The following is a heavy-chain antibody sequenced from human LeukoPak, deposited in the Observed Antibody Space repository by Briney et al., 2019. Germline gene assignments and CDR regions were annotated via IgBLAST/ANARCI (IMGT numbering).Heavy chain of an antibody. CDR3: AREVEPAGYGSSWYGENWFDP. CDR2: INPNGGGT. J-gene: IGHJ5*02. V-gene: IGHV1-2*02. D-gene: IGHD6-13*01. Sequence: ASVKVSCKASGYTFTGYYMHWVRQAPGQGLEWMGWINPNGGGTNYAQKFQGRVTMTRDTSISTAYMELSRLRSDDTAVYYCAREVEPAGYGSSWYGENWFDPWGQGTLVTVSS. CDR1: GYTFTGYY.